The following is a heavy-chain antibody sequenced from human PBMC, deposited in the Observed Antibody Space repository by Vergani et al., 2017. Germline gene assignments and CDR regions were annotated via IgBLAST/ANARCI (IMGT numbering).Heavy chain of an antibody. J-gene: IGHJ5*02. CDR1: GFIFSYYY. Sequence: QVQLVASGGGLVRPGGSLRLSCAASGFIFSYYYMTWIRQTPGKGLEWLAHISDGGETKMYAESLKGRFTVSRDNTKNLLILQMKTLTVDDTATYYCGRKQSPPSLMDKPIDIWGQGTLVTVSS. CDR3: GRKQSPPSLMDKPIDI. V-gene: IGHV3-11*01. CDR2: ISDGGETK. D-gene: IGHD1/OR15-1a*01.